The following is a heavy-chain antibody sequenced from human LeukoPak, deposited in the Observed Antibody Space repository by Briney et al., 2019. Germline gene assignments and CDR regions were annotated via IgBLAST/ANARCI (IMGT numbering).Heavy chain of an antibody. CDR3: ATLNGPLFEY. D-gene: IGHD2-8*01. CDR2: IHQQGNEK. CDR1: GFTFSNYW. Sequence: GGSLRLSCAASGFTFSNYWMSWVRQAPGKGLEWVASIHQQGNEKYFVDSVRGRFTISRDNAKNSLYLQMSSLRAEDTAVYYRATLNGPLFEYWGQGTLVTVSS. J-gene: IGHJ4*02. V-gene: IGHV3-7*01.